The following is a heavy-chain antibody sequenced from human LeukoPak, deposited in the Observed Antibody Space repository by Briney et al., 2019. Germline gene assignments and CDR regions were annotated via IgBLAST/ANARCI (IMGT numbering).Heavy chain of an antibody. CDR2: ISGSGGST. D-gene: IGHD5-12*01. Sequence: GGSLRLSCAASGFTFSSYAMSWVRQAPGKGLEWVSAISGSGGSTYYADSVKGRFTISRDNSKNTLYLQMNSLRAEDTAVYYCARGPVGWMAPDYWGQGTLVTVSS. V-gene: IGHV3-23*01. CDR1: GFTFSSYA. J-gene: IGHJ4*02. CDR3: ARGPVGWMAPDY.